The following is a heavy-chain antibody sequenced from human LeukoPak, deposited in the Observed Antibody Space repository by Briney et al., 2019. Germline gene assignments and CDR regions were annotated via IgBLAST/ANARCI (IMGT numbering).Heavy chain of an antibody. CDR3: ARDRGGSYSAIDY. CDR1: GFTFSSYS. Sequence: GGSLRLSCAASGFTFSSYSMNWVRQSPGKGLEWVSFISSSSSTIYYADSVKGRFTISRDNAKNSLYLQMNSLRAEDTAVYYCARDRGGSYSAIDYWGQGTLVTVYS. D-gene: IGHD1-26*01. CDR2: ISSSSSTI. V-gene: IGHV3-48*04. J-gene: IGHJ4*02.